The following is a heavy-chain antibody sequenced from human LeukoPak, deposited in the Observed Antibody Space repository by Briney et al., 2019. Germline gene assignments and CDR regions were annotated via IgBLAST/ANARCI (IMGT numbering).Heavy chain of an antibody. Sequence: GGSLRLSCAASGFTFSSYAMAWVRQAPGKGLEWVSAISGSRNNTYYADSVKGRFTISRDNSKNTLYLQMNSLRAEDTAVYYCAKDRGMFLVGYLDYWGQGTLVTVSS. D-gene: IGHD2-15*01. V-gene: IGHV3-23*01. J-gene: IGHJ4*02. CDR1: GFTFSSYA. CDR2: ISGSRNNT. CDR3: AKDRGMFLVGYLDY.